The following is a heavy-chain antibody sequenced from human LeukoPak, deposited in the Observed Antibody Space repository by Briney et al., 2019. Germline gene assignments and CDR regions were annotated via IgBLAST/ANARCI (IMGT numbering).Heavy chain of an antibody. J-gene: IGHJ4*02. Sequence: SVKVSCKASGGTFSSYAISWVRQAPGQGLEWMGGIMPTFGTANYAQKFQVRVTITAVESTSTAYMELSSLRSEDTAVYYCATESSGSYYKPNFDYWGQGTRVTVSS. CDR3: ATESSGSYYKPNFDY. CDR2: IMPTFGTA. D-gene: IGHD3-10*01. CDR1: GGTFSSYA. V-gene: IGHV1-69*01.